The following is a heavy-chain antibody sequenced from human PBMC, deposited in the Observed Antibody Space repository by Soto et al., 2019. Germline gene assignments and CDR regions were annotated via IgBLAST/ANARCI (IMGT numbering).Heavy chain of an antibody. V-gene: IGHV1-3*01. J-gene: IGHJ4*02. CDR1: GYTFTDYA. Sequence: ASVKVSCKASGYTFTDYAIHWVRQAPGQRLEWMGWISAVNGNTKYSQKFQGRVTFAIDTSASTAYMELSSLTSDDTGVYYCGLDWDYYYDSSGYYYGYWDQGTLVTVSS. CDR3: GLDWDYYYDSSGYYYGY. CDR2: ISAVNGNT. D-gene: IGHD3-22*01.